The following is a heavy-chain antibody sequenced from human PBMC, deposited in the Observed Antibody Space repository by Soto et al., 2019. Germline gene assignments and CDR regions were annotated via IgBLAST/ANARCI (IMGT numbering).Heavy chain of an antibody. D-gene: IGHD3-16*02. V-gene: IGHV3-23*01. J-gene: IGHJ4*02. Sequence: EVQLLESGGGLVQPGGSLRLSCAASGFTFSSYAMTWVRQAPGKGLEWVSAISANGGSTYYADSVKVRFTISRDNSKNALYLQMTSLRAEDTALYYCAKGLRLGEVSTGVDYWGQGTLVTVSS. CDR3: AKGLRLGEVSTGVDY. CDR1: GFTFSSYA. CDR2: ISANGGST.